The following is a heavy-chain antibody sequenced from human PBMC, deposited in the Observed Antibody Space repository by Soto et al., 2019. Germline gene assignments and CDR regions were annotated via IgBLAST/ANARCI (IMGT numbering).Heavy chain of an antibody. Sequence: QVPLVQSGAEVRQPASSVKVSCKTSGGTFSSYAISWVRQAPGQGLEWMGGIVPIVDTSTYAQKFQGRVTITADESTITVYMELSSLRSDDTAVYYCVRVVAIPGYPDNWGQGTLVTVSS. V-gene: IGHV1-69*12. CDR2: IVPIVDTS. CDR1: GGTFSSYA. D-gene: IGHD5-12*01. CDR3: VRVVAIPGYPDN. J-gene: IGHJ4*02.